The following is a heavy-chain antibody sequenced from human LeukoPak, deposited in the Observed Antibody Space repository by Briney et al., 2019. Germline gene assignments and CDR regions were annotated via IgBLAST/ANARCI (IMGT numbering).Heavy chain of an antibody. J-gene: IGHJ4*02. V-gene: IGHV4-30-2*01. Sequence: PSQTLPLTCAVSGGSISSGGYSWSWIRQPPGKGLEWIGYIYHSGSTYYNPSLKSRVTISVDRSKNQFSLKLSSVTAADTAVYYCARGGLFSSGYYAPIFDYWGQGTLVTVSS. D-gene: IGHD3-22*01. CDR3: ARGGLFSSGYYAPIFDY. CDR1: GGSISSGGYS. CDR2: IYHSGST.